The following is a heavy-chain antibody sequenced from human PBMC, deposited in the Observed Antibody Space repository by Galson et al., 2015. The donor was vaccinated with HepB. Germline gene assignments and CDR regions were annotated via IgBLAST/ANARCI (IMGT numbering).Heavy chain of an antibody. CDR3: AKSSSSGWLTFDY. CDR2: ISGSGGST. V-gene: IGHV3-23*01. D-gene: IGHD6-19*01. CDR1: GFTFSSYA. J-gene: IGHJ4*02. Sequence: SLRLSCAASGFTFSSYAMSWVRQAPGKGLEWVSAISGSGGSTYYADSVKGRFPISRDNSKNTLYLQMDSLRAEDTAVYYCAKSSSSGWLTFDYWGQGTLVTVSS.